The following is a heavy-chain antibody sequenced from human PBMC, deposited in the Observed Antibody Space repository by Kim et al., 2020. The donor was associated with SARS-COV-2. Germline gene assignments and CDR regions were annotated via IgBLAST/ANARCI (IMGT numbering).Heavy chain of an antibody. V-gene: IGHV3-66*01. CDR3: ARDQVGRAYYYGMDV. J-gene: IGHJ6*02. Sequence: GGSLRLSCAASGFTVSSNYMSWVRQAPGKGLEWVSVIYSGGSTYYADSVKGRFTISRDNSKNTLYLQMNSLRAEDTAVYYCARDQVGRAYYYGMDVWGQGTTVTVSS. D-gene: IGHD1-26*01. CDR1: GFTVSSNY. CDR2: IYSGGST.